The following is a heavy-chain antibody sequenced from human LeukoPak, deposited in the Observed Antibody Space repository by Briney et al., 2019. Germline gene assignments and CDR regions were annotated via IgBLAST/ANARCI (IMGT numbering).Heavy chain of an antibody. Sequence: SETLSLTCTVSGGSISSSSYYWSWIRQPPGKGLEWIGYIYYSGSTNYNPSLKSRVTISVDTSKNQFSLKLNSVTTADTAVYYCARGGSGWYDYWGQGTLVTVSS. J-gene: IGHJ4*02. D-gene: IGHD6-19*01. CDR2: IYYSGST. V-gene: IGHV4-61*05. CDR3: ARGGSGWYDY. CDR1: GGSISSSSYY.